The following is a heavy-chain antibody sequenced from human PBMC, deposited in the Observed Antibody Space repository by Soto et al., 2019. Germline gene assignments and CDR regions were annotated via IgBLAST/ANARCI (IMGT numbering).Heavy chain of an antibody. J-gene: IGHJ6*02. CDR3: ERIAASGRGWEV. Sequence: EVQLVESGGGLVQPGGSLRLSCVDSGFTFSSYWMSWVRQAPVKGLEWVGNIKQDGSEENYVDSVKGRFTISRDNAKNSMYLQMNSLRVEDTAVYYCERIAASGRGWEVWGQWTTVVVSS. CDR1: GFTFSSYW. CDR2: IKQDGSEE. V-gene: IGHV3-7*01. D-gene: IGHD6-13*01.